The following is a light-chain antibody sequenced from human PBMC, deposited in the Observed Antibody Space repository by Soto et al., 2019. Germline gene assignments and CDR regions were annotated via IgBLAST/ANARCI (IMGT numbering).Light chain of an antibody. CDR2: KVS. CDR3: MQGSHWPRT. CDR1: QSLVNSDGNTY. V-gene: IGKV2-30*01. Sequence: EVVMTQSPLSLPVTLGQPASISCRSSQSLVNSDGNTYLNWFQQRPGQSPRRLIYKVSNRDSGVPDRFSGSGSGTAFTLKISRVEAEDVGVYYCMQGSHWPRTFGQGTKVEIK. J-gene: IGKJ1*01.